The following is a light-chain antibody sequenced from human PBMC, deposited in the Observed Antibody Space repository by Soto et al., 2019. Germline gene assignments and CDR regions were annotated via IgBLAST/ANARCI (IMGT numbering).Light chain of an antibody. CDR3: VAWAASLNARGG. J-gene: IGLJ3*02. Sequence: QSVLTQPPSASGTPGQRVTISCSGSRSNIGNNAVSWYQQLPGTAPKLLIYNNNQRPSGVPDRFSGSKSGTSASLAISGLQSEDEADEYGVAWAASLNARGGFGGRTKLTVL. V-gene: IGLV1-44*01. CDR1: RSNIGNNA. CDR2: NNN.